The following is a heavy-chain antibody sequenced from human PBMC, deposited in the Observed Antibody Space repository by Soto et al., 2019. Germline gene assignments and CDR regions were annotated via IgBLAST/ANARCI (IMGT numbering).Heavy chain of an antibody. CDR2: IFHGGDT. CDR1: GFFISSGNY. J-gene: IGHJ3*01. CDR3: ARARWYDAFDV. Sequence: PSETLSLTCAVSGFFISSGNYWGWIRKSPGKGLEWIGSIFHGGDTYYNPSLKSRVTISVDMSKNQFFLKLNSVTAADTAVYYCARARWYDAFDVWGQGTVVTVSS. D-gene: IGHD2-15*01. V-gene: IGHV4-38-2*01.